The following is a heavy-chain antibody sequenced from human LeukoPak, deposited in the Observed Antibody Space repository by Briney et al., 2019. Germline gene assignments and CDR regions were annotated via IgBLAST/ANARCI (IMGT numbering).Heavy chain of an antibody. CDR3: ARTGYCSSKYCDYYGMDV. CDR1: GDSISNYY. Sequence: SETLSLTCTISGDSISNYYWSWIRQPPGRGLEWIGYIYYRGDTDYNPSLKSRVSISVDTSKTHFSLKLTSVTAADTAVYYCARTGYCSSKYCDYYGMDVWGQGTTAIVSS. J-gene: IGHJ6*02. D-gene: IGHD6-13*01. V-gene: IGHV4-59*01. CDR2: IYYRGDT.